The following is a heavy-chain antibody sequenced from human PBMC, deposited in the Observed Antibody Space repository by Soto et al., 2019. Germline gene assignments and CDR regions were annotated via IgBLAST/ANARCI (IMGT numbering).Heavy chain of an antibody. D-gene: IGHD1-1*01. CDR2: ISYDGSNK. Sequence: GGSLRLSCAASGFTFSSYGMHWVRQAPGKGLEWVAVISYDGSNKYYTDSVKGRFTISRDNSKNTLYLQMNNLRVEDTAVYYCAKDGIYWGQGTLVTVSS. J-gene: IGHJ4*02. CDR3: AKDGIY. CDR1: GFTFSSYG. V-gene: IGHV3-30*18.